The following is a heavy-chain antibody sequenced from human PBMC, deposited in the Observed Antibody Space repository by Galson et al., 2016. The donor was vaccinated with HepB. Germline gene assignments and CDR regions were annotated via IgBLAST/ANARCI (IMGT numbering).Heavy chain of an antibody. J-gene: IGHJ6*04. CDR1: GFTFNNYG. V-gene: IGHV3-23*01. CDR2: ISRSGDST. Sequence: SLRLSCAASGFTFNNYGMTWVRQAPGKGLEVVSSISRSGDSTDYADSVKGRFTISRDNSKNTLPLQMNSLRAEDTAVYYCVQGSTAPDVWGKGTTVTVSS. D-gene: IGHD1-26*01. CDR3: VQGSTAPDV.